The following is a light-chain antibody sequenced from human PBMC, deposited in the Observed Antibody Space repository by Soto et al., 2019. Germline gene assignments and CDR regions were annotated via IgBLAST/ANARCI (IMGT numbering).Light chain of an antibody. V-gene: IGLV2-14*01. Sequence: QSALTQPASVSGSPGQSITISCTGTSSDVGGYNYVSWYQQHPGKAPKLMIYEVSNRPSGVSNRFSGSKSGNTASLTISGLQAEDEADYHCSSYTSSSTLWVFGGGTKLTVL. CDR2: EVS. J-gene: IGLJ3*02. CDR3: SSYTSSSTLWV. CDR1: SSDVGGYNY.